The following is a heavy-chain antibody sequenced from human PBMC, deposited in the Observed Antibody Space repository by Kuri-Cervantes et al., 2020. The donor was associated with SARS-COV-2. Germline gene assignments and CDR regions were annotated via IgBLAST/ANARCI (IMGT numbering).Heavy chain of an antibody. V-gene: IGHV1-69*13. J-gene: IGHJ6*03. D-gene: IGHD7-27*01. CDR3: ARGGWSTGDRGYYYYYMDV. Sequence: SVKVSCKVSGYTLTELSMHWVRQAPGKGLEWMGGIIPIFGTANYAQKFQGRVTITADESTSTAYMELSSLRSEDTAVYYCARGGWSTGDRGYYYYYMDVWGKGTTVTVSS. CDR1: GYTLTELS. CDR2: IIPIFGTA.